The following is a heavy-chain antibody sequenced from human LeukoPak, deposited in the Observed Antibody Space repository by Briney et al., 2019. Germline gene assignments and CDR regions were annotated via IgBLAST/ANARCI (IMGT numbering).Heavy chain of an antibody. Sequence: GGSLRLSCAASGSTFSSYAMSWVRQAPGKGLEWVSAISGSGGSTYYADSVKGRFTISRDNSKNTLYLQMNSLRAEDTAVYYCATPLGIFGVPFDYWGQGTLVTVSS. V-gene: IGHV3-23*01. CDR3: ATPLGIFGVPFDY. J-gene: IGHJ4*02. CDR1: GSTFSSYA. D-gene: IGHD3-3*01. CDR2: ISGSGGST.